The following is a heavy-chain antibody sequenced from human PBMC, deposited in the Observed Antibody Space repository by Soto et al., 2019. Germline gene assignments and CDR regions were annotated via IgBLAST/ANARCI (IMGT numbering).Heavy chain of an antibody. CDR1: GYTFTSYD. Sequence: QVQLVQSGAEVKKPVASVKVSCKASGYTFTSYDINWVRQATVQGLEWMGWMNPDSGNTGYALKFQGRVTMTSQTSISTAYIELSSLRSEDTAVYYCARGPLGYGFDPWGQGTLVTVSS. V-gene: IGHV1-8*01. CDR3: ARGPLGYGFDP. D-gene: IGHD5-12*01. J-gene: IGHJ5*02. CDR2: MNPDSGNT.